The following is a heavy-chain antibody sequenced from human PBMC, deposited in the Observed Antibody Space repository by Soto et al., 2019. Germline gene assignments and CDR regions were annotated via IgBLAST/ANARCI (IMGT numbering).Heavy chain of an antibody. D-gene: IGHD4-17*01. CDR3: AKDYDYGDYLGPLDY. CDR1: GFTFSSYA. J-gene: IGHJ4*02. Sequence: GGSLRLSCAASGFTFSSYAMSWVRQAPGKGLEWVSAISGSGGSTYYADSVKGRFTISRDNSKNTLYLQMNSLRAEDTAVYYCAKDYDYGDYLGPLDYWGQGTLVTVSS. V-gene: IGHV3-23*01. CDR2: ISGSGGST.